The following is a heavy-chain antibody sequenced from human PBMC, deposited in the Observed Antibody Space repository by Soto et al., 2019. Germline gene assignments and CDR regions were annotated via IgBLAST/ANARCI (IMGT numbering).Heavy chain of an antibody. Sequence: QITLKESGPTLVKPTQTLTLTCTFSGFSLSTSGVGVGWIRQPPGKALEWLALSYWNDDKRYSPSLKSRLTSTKDTSKNQVVLTMANMDPVDTATYYCAHVNTIFGVVTMGNWFDPWGQGTLVTVSS. CDR3: AHVNTIFGVVTMGNWFDP. CDR1: GFSLSTSGVG. J-gene: IGHJ5*02. D-gene: IGHD3-3*01. CDR2: SYWNDDK. V-gene: IGHV2-5*01.